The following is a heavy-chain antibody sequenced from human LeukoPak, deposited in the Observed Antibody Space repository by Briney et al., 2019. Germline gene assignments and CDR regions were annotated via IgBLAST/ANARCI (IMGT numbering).Heavy chain of an antibody. V-gene: IGHV3-30-3*01. J-gene: IGHJ4*02. D-gene: IGHD6-13*01. CDR2: ISYDGSNK. CDR1: GFTFSSYA. Sequence: PGGSLRLSCAASGFTFSSYAMHWVRQAPGKGLEWVAVISYDGSNKYYADSVKGRFTISRDNSKNTLYLQMNSLRAEDTAVYYCARVWGTGIAAAGTGMNYFDYWGQGTLVTVSS. CDR3: ARVWGTGIAAAGTGMNYFDY.